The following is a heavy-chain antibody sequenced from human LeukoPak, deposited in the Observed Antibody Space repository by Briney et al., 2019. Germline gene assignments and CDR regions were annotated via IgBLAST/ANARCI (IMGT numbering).Heavy chain of an antibody. CDR3: ARHYGP. V-gene: IGHV3-33*01. CDR1: GFTFSSYG. J-gene: IGHJ4*02. CDR2: MWYDGSNK. Sequence: GGSLRLSCATSGFTFSSYGMHWVRQAPGKGLEWVAIMWYDGSNKYYADSVKGRFTISRDNSKNTLFLQMNSLRAEDTAVYYCARHYGPWGQGTLVTVSS. D-gene: IGHD3-16*01.